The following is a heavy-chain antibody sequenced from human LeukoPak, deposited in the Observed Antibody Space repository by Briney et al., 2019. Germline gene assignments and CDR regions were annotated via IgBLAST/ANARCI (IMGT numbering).Heavy chain of an antibody. Sequence: GGSLRLSCAASGCTFSSYSMNWVREAPGKGLEWVSFISSSSSYIYYADSVKGRFTISRDNAKNSLYLQMNSLRAEDTAVYYCARDAGTVVKAVDIWGQGTMVTVSS. D-gene: IGHD4-23*01. J-gene: IGHJ3*02. V-gene: IGHV3-21*01. CDR3: ARDAGTVVKAVDI. CDR2: ISSSSSYI. CDR1: GCTFSSYS.